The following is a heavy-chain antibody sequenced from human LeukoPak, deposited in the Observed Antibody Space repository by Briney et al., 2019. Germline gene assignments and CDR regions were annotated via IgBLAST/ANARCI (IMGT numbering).Heavy chain of an antibody. CDR1: GGTFSSYA. J-gene: IGHJ4*02. CDR2: IIPIFGTA. D-gene: IGHD3-22*01. CDR3: ARGRILTKYYDSSGYYPY. V-gene: IGHV1-69*06. Sequence: ASVKVSCKASGGTFSSYAISWVRQAPGQGLEWMGGIIPIFGTANYAQKFQGRVTITADKSTGTAYMELSSLRSEDTAVYYCARGRILTKYYDSSGYYPYWGQGTLVTVSS.